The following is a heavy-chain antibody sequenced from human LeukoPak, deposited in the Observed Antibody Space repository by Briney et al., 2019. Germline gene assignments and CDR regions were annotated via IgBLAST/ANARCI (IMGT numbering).Heavy chain of an antibody. J-gene: IGHJ4*02. V-gene: IGHV1-2*02. CDR1: GHTFTGYS. D-gene: IGHD5-24*01. CDR3: ATVTRYHSDGYTSRGYNDY. Sequence: GASVKVSCKASGHTFTGYSMHWVRQAPGQGLEWMGLIRPNSGTTNYAQRFQGRVTMTRDTSISTAYMELSSLRSDDTAVYYCATVTRYHSDGYTSRGYNDYWGQGTLVTVSS. CDR2: IRPNSGTT.